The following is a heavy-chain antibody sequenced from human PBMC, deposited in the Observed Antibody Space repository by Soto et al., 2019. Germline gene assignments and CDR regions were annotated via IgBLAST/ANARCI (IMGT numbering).Heavy chain of an antibody. D-gene: IGHD3-22*01. CDR3: ARGWSRDSSDYDESWFYP. Sequence: QVQLVQSGAEVKKPGSSVKVSCKASGGTFSSYAISWVRQAPGQGLEWMGGIIPIFGTANYAQKFQGRVTITADESTSTAYMELSSLRSEDTAVYYCARGWSRDSSDYDESWFYPWGQGTLVTVSS. J-gene: IGHJ5*02. CDR1: GGTFSSYA. V-gene: IGHV1-69*01. CDR2: IIPIFGTA.